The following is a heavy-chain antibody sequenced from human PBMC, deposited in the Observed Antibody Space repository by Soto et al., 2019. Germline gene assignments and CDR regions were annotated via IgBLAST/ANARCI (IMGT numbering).Heavy chain of an antibody. CDR3: ARDILDSGSYSRGYYYYGMDV. CDR2: INPNSGGT. D-gene: IGHD1-26*01. J-gene: IGHJ6*02. Sequence: KRYRNGSGYSYSVYDSDCRIMDPKKGLERMGWINPNSGGTNYAQKFQGWVTMTRDTSISTAYMELSRLRSDDTAVYYCARDILDSGSYSRGYYYYGMDVWGQGTTVTVSS. CDR1: GYSYSVYD. V-gene: IGHV1-2*04.